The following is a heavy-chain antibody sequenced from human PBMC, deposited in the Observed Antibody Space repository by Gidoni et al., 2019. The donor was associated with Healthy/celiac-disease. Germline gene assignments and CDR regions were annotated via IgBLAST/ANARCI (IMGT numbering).Heavy chain of an antibody. CDR3: ARHRAGSITMVRLGAFDI. D-gene: IGHD3-10*01. CDR2: IYYSGST. CDR1: GGSISSSSYY. V-gene: IGHV4-39*01. J-gene: IGHJ3*02. Sequence: QLQLQESGPGLVKPSETLSLTCTASGGSISSSSYYWGWIRQPPGKGLEWIGSIYYSGSTYYNPSLKSRVTISVDTSKNQFSLKLSSVTAADTAVYYCARHRAGSITMVRLGAFDIWGQGTMVTVSS.